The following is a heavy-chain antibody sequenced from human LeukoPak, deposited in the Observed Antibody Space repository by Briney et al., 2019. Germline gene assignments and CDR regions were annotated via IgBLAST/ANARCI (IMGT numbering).Heavy chain of an antibody. CDR2: INSDGSST. J-gene: IGHJ4*02. D-gene: IGHD5-24*01. Sequence: GGSLRLSCAASGFTFSSYWMHWVRQTPGKGMVWVSRINSDGSSTSYADSVKGRFTISRDNAKNTVYLQMNSLRAEDTAVYYCASKRWLQSSFDYWGQGTLVTVSS. CDR1: GFTFSSYW. V-gene: IGHV3-74*01. CDR3: ASKRWLQSSFDY.